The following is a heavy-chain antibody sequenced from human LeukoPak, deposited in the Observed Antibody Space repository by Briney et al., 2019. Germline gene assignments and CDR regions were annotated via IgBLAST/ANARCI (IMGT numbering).Heavy chain of an antibody. CDR2: ISDSGGNT. CDR3: ARPVGADDTFDI. J-gene: IGHJ3*02. V-gene: IGHV3-23*01. Sequence: GGSLRLSCAASGFTFRSYAMSWVRQAAGKGLEWVSAISDSGGNTYYADSVKGRFTISRDNSKNTMYLQMNSLRAEDTAVYYCARPVGADDTFDIWGQGTMVTVSS. D-gene: IGHD1-26*01. CDR1: GFTFRSYA.